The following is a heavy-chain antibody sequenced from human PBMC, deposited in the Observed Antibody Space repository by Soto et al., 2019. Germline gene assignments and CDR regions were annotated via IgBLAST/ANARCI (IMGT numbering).Heavy chain of an antibody. CDR1: GFTFSRYA. Sequence: GGSLRLSCAASGFTFSRYAMNWVRQAPGRGLQWISGISVSGDNTSYVESVRGRFTVYRDNSKNTLYLQMNSLKTEDTAVYYCTTHWSLELMAYFDYWGQGTLVTVSS. CDR2: ISVSGDNT. J-gene: IGHJ4*02. CDR3: TTHWSLELMAYFDY. V-gene: IGHV3-23*01. D-gene: IGHD1-7*01.